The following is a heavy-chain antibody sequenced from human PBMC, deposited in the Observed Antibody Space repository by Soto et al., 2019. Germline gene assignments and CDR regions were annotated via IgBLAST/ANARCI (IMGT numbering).Heavy chain of an antibody. D-gene: IGHD6-19*01. CDR1: GYTFTGYY. J-gene: IGHJ3*02. CDR2: INPNSGGT. Sequence: ASVKVSCKASGYTFTGYYMHWVRQAPGQGLEWMGWINPNSGGTNYAQKFQGWVTMTRDTSISTAYMELSRLRSDDTAVYYCARCIAVAGTGAFAIWGQGTMVTV. V-gene: IGHV1-2*04. CDR3: ARCIAVAGTGAFAI.